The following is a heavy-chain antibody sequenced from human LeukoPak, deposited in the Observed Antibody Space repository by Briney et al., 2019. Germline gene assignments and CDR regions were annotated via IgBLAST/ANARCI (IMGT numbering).Heavy chain of an antibody. J-gene: IGHJ4*02. CDR2: IYYSGST. V-gene: IGHV4-39*07. Sequence: PSETLSLTCTVSGGSISSSSYYWGWIRQPPGKGLEWIGSIYYSGSTYYNSSLKSRVTISVDTSKNQFSLKLSSVTAADTAVYYCAKSRSGIAAAGTNYWGQGTLVTVSS. CDR3: AKSRSGIAAAGTNY. CDR1: GGSISSSSYY. D-gene: IGHD6-13*01.